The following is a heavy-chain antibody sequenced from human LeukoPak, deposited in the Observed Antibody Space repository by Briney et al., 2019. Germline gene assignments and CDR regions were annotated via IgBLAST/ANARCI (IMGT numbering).Heavy chain of an antibody. CDR3: ARAGRMAEPGTFDI. CDR2: IYTSGST. Sequence: PSETLSLTCTVSDGSISSYYWTWIRQPAGKGLEWIGRIYTSGSTDYNPSLKSRVTMSIDTSKNQFSLKLSSVTSADTAVYYCARAGRMAEPGTFDIWGQGTMVTVSS. D-gene: IGHD6-19*01. CDR1: DGSISSYY. J-gene: IGHJ3*02. V-gene: IGHV4-4*07.